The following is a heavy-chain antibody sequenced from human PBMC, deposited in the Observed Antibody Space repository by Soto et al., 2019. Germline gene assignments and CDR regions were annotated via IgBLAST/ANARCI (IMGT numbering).Heavy chain of an antibody. CDR2: RYGNGDGV. CDR3: ARDAVPFDGTWLAHD. J-gene: IGHJ4*02. V-gene: IGHV3-23*01. Sequence: RSSLRLSCASSGFKFIDYAIXSIRQVPGEGLQWISDRYGNGDGVYYAASVKAQFNISRDNYAYSAYLEVNNVQGEGTPVHYCARDAVPFDGTWLAHDWGQGTVVTVSS. D-gene: IGHD3-9*01. CDR1: GFKFIDYA.